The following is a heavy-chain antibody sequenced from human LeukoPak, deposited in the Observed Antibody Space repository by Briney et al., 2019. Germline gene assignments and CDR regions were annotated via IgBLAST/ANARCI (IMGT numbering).Heavy chain of an antibody. CDR2: INPNSGGT. D-gene: IGHD6-19*01. J-gene: IGHJ5*02. CDR3: ARAEYSSGWYRSQYWWFDP. V-gene: IGHV1-2*02. Sequence: GSVKVSCKASGYTFTGYYMHWVRQAPGQGLEWMGWINPNSGGTNYAQKFQGRVTMTRDTSISTAYMELSRLRSDDTAVYYCARAEYSSGWYRSQYWWFDPWGQGTLVTVSS. CDR1: GYTFTGYY.